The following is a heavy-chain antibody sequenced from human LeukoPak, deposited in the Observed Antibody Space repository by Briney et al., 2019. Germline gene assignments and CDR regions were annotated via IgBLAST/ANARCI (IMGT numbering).Heavy chain of an antibody. J-gene: IGHJ4*02. CDR1: GGSISSSSYY. Sequence: SETLSLTCTVSGGSISSSSYYWGWIRQPPGKGREGIGSIYYSGSTYYNPSLKSRVPLSVDTSKNQFSLKLSSVTAADTAVYSCARHLRSIAARNYFDYWGQGTLVTVSS. CDR3: ARHLRSIAARNYFDY. V-gene: IGHV4-39*01. CDR2: IYYSGST. D-gene: IGHD6-6*01.